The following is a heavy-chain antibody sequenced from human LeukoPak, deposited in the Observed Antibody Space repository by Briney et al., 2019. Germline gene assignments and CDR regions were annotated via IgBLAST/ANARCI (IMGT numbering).Heavy chain of an antibody. CDR1: GGSISSYY. CDR3: AGHPLSIAAAGRVF. Sequence: SETLSLTCTVSGGSISSYYWSWIRQPPGKGLEWIGYIYYSGSTNYNPSLKSRVTISVDTSKNQFSLKLSFVTAADTAVYYCAGHPLSIAAAGRVFWGQGTLVTVSS. D-gene: IGHD6-13*01. CDR2: IYYSGST. J-gene: IGHJ4*02. V-gene: IGHV4-59*01.